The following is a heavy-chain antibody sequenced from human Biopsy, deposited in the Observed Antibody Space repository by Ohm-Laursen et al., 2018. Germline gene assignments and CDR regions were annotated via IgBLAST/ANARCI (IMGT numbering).Heavy chain of an antibody. V-gene: IGHV4-59*07. CDR2: IYYTGHT. J-gene: IGHJ4*02. CDR1: ACSINSYY. CDR3: ARLTGDPSY. D-gene: IGHD7-27*01. Sequence: SDTLSLTCSGSACSINSYYWNWIRQSPGQGLDWIGFIYYTGHTNYNPSLKSRASISVDTSKNQFSLKVISRTAADTAVYYCARLTGDPSYWGQGILVTVSS.